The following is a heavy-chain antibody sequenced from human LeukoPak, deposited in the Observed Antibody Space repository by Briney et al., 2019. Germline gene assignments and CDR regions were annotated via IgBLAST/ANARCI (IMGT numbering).Heavy chain of an antibody. D-gene: IGHD3-22*01. J-gene: IGHJ4*02. CDR2: IYSGGST. V-gene: IGHV3-66*01. CDR3: AKYAAAGAYDRHSEIDS. Sequence: PGGSLRLSCAASGFTVSSNYMSWVRQAPGKGLEWVSVIYSGGSTYYADSVKGRFTISRDNSKNTLFLEMNSLRPEDTAVYYCAKYAAAGAYDRHSEIDSWGQGTLVTVSS. CDR1: GFTVSSNY.